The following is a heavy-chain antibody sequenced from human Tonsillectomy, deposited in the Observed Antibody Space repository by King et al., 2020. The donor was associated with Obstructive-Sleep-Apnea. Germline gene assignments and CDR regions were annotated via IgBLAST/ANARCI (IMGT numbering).Heavy chain of an antibody. V-gene: IGHV3-30*04. CDR2: ISFDGKNE. D-gene: IGHD3-10*01. CDR3: ARGLWFGELAPLGN. CDR1: GFTFSSYA. Sequence: QVQLVESGGRVVQPGRSLRLSCAASGFTFSSYAMHWVRQAPGKGLEWVSVISFDGKNEYYADSVKGRLTISRDNSKNTLFLQMNSLRSEDTAVYYCARGLWFGELAPLGNWGQGTLVTVSS. J-gene: IGHJ4*02.